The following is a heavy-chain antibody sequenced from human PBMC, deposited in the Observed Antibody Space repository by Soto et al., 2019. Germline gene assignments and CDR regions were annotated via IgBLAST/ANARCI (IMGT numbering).Heavy chain of an antibody. CDR2: INPRTGFT. V-gene: IGHV1-2*02. J-gene: IGHJ4*02. CDR1: GYMFSDYY. D-gene: IGHD1-26*01. Sequence: VHLVQSATEVKKPGASVKVSCKASGYMFSDYYIYWVLQAPGHGLEWVGWINPRTGFTNYAQKFQVRVTMTMYTSTDTVYLELSGLRSDDTAVYYCARELRSLASPLDFWGQGTLVTVSS. CDR3: ARELRSLASPLDF.